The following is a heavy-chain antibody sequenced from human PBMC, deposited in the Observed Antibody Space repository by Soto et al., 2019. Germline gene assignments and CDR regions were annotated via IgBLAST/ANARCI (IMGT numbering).Heavy chain of an antibody. Sequence: QVQLVESGGGVVQPGRSLRLSCAASGFTFSSYAMHWVRQAPGKGLEWVAVISYDGSNKYYADSVKGRFTISRDNSKNTLYLQMNSRRAEDTAVYYGARENYGRDAFDIWGQGTMVTVSS. J-gene: IGHJ3*02. CDR1: GFTFSSYA. V-gene: IGHV3-30-3*01. CDR3: ARENYGRDAFDI. D-gene: IGHD4-17*01. CDR2: ISYDGSNK.